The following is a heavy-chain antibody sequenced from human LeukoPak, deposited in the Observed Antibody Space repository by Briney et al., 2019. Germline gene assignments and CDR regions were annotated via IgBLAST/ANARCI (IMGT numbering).Heavy chain of an antibody. V-gene: IGHV1-8*03. D-gene: IGHD5-18*01. J-gene: IGHJ3*02. CDR3: ASLTATHARSDAFDI. CDR2: MNPNSGNT. CDR1: GYTFTSYD. Sequence: ASVKVSCKASGYTFTSYDINWVRQATGQGLEWMGWMNPNSGNTGYAQKFQGRVTITRNTSISTAYMELSGLRSEDTAVYYCASLTATHARSDAFDIWGQGTMVTVSS.